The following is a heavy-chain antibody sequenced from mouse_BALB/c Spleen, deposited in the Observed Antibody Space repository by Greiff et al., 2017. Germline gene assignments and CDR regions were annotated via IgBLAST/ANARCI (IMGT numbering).Heavy chain of an antibody. D-gene: IGHD2-1*01. Sequence: VQLKESGAELVKPGASVKLSCTASGFNIKDTYMHWVKQRPEQGLEWIGRIDPANGNTKYDPKFQGKATITADTSSNTAYLQLSSLTSEDTAVYYCARGYYGNSHAMDYWGQGTSVTVSS. CDR2: IDPANGNT. J-gene: IGHJ4*01. CDR3: ARGYYGNSHAMDY. V-gene: IGHV14-3*02. CDR1: GFNIKDTY.